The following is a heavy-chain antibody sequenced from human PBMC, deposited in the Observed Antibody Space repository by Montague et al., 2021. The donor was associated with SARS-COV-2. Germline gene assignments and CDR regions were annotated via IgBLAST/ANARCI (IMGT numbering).Heavy chain of an antibody. Sequence: SETRSLTCTVSGGSISSYYWSWIRQPPGKGLEWIGYIYYSGSTNYNPSLKSRVTISVDTSKNQFSLKLSSVTAADTAVYYCAGTSTYSSGWGINYYYYGMDVWGQGTTVTVSS. CDR2: IYYSGST. CDR1: GGSISSYY. J-gene: IGHJ6*02. D-gene: IGHD6-19*01. CDR3: AGTSTYSSGWGINYYYYGMDV. V-gene: IGHV4-59*01.